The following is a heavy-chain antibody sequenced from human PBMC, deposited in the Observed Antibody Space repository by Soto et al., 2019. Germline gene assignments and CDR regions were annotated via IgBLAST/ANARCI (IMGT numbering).Heavy chain of an antibody. V-gene: IGHV1-18*01. CDR1: GYTFTTYG. CDR2: INGYNGNT. CDR3: AREGSAPYYYYGMDV. D-gene: IGHD6-19*01. J-gene: IGHJ6*02. Sequence: ASVKVSCKASGYTFTTYGISWVRQAPGQGLEWMGWINGYNGNTDYPQKRQGRVTMTTDTSTSTAYMALRSLRSDDTAVYYCAREGSAPYYYYGMDVWGQGTTVTV.